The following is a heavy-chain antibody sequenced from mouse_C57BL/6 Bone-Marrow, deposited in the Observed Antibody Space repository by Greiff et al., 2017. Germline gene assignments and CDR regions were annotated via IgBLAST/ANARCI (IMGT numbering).Heavy chain of an antibody. V-gene: IGHV1-52*01. CDR3: ARRGNYVPYYYAMDY. CDR2: IDPSDSET. Sequence: QVQLQQPGAELVRPGSSVKLSCKASGYTFTSYWMHWVKQRPIQGLEWIGNIDPSDSETHYNQKFKDKATLTVDKSSSTAYMQLSSLTSEDSAVYYCARRGNYVPYYYAMDYWGQGTSVTVSS. J-gene: IGHJ4*01. CDR1: GYTFTSYW. D-gene: IGHD2-1*01.